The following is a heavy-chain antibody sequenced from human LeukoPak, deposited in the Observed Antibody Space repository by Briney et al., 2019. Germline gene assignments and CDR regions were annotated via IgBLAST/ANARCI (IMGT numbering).Heavy chain of an antibody. V-gene: IGHV4-39*01. CDR2: IYYSGST. CDR3: ARQGIYQPFDY. D-gene: IGHD2-2*01. Sequence: SETLSLTCTVSGGSISSSSYYWGWIRQPPGKGLEWIGSIYYSGSTYYNPSLKSRVTISVDTSKNQFSLKLSSVTAADAAVYYCARQGIYQPFDYWGQGTLVTVSS. CDR1: GGSISSSSYY. J-gene: IGHJ4*02.